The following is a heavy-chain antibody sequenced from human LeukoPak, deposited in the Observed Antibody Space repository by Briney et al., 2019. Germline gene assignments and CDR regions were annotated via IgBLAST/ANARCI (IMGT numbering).Heavy chain of an antibody. CDR3: TGDNFDSSVKFDY. J-gene: IGHJ4*02. Sequence: PGGSLRLSCSASGFTLTWHVMHWVRQASGKGLEWVGRIRNKANNYATAYAASVKGRFTISRDDSKNTAYLQMNSLKTEDTAVYYCTGDNFDSSVKFDYWGQGTLVTVSS. D-gene: IGHD3-22*01. CDR2: IRNKANNYAT. V-gene: IGHV3-73*01. CDR1: GFTLTWHV.